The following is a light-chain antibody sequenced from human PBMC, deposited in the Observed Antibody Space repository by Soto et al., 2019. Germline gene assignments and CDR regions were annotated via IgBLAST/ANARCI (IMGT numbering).Light chain of an antibody. Sequence: DIQMTQSPSSVSASVGDRVTITCRASKGISSWLVWYQQKPGKAPKALIYAASSLQSGVPSRFSVSVSATDFTLTISSLHPEDFATYYCQQAYSLPITFGGGTEVEIK. CDR1: KGISSW. CDR2: AAS. V-gene: IGKV1-12*01. CDR3: QQAYSLPIT. J-gene: IGKJ4*01.